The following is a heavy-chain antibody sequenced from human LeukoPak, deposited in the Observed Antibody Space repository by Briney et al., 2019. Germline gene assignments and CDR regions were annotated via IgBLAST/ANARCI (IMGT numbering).Heavy chain of an antibody. CDR2: IQYDGSNK. J-gene: IGHJ4*02. CDR1: GFTFSRYG. D-gene: IGHD1-26*01. V-gene: IGHV3-30*02. Sequence: PGGSLRLSCAVSGFTFSRYGMHWARQAPGKGLQWVAYIQYDGSNKQYADSVKGRFSISRDNSKNTLYLQMNSLRAEDTAVYYCAKGVGAMYPEFDYWGQGTLVTVSS. CDR3: AKGVGAMYPEFDY.